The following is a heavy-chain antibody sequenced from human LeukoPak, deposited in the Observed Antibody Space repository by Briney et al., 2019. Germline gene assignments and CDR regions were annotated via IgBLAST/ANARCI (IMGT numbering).Heavy chain of an antibody. CDR2: ISYDGGIK. D-gene: IGHD6-13*01. J-gene: IGHJ4*02. CDR3: PRDLLPAAGEYYFDY. V-gene: IGHV3-30*03. Sequence: GGSLRLSCAASGFTFSRYGIHWVRQAPGKGLERVAVISYDGGIKYYADSVKGRFTISRDNSKNTLYLEMNSLGAEDTAVYYCPRDLLPAAGEYYFDYWGQGTLVTVSS. CDR1: GFTFSRYG.